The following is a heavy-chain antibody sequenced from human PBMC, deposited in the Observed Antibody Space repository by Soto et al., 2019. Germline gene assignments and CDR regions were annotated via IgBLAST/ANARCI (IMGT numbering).Heavy chain of an antibody. CDR3: ARSKVEGSGSSYYYYYMDV. Sequence: SVKVSCKASGGSFSSYTISWVRQAPVQGLEWMGRIIPILGIANYAQKFQGRVTITADKSTSTAYMELSSLRSEDTAVYYCARSKVEGSGSSYYYYYMDVWGKGTTVTVSS. CDR1: GGSFSSYT. CDR2: IIPILGIA. J-gene: IGHJ6*03. V-gene: IGHV1-69*02. D-gene: IGHD3-10*01.